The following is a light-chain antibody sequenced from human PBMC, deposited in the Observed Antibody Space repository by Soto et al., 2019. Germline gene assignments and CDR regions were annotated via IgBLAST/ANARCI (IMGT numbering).Light chain of an antibody. CDR3: QQYGSSPLT. CDR1: QSISSNY. Sequence: ESVLTQSQATLSLSPGERATLSCRASQSISSNYLAWYQQKPGQSPRLLIYGASSRATGIPDRFSGHGSGTDLTLTISRLEPEDFAVYYCQQYGSSPLTFGQGTKVDIK. V-gene: IGKV3-20*01. CDR2: GAS. J-gene: IGKJ1*01.